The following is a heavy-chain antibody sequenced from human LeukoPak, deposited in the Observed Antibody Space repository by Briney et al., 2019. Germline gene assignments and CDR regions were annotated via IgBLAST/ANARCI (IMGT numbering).Heavy chain of an antibody. D-gene: IGHD3-10*01. Sequence: SQTLSLTCASSGDSLSSQSNALSWIRQPPRSGLEWVGRTYCMSKWYYDYAVSMKSQVTMIPDTSQNQFFLPLSSVTPEDTAVYSCAHGLSGAGFNYWGQGNLTPVSS. CDR2: TYCMSKWYY. CDR1: GDSLSSQSNA. V-gene: IGHV6-1*01. J-gene: IGHJ4*02. CDR3: AHGLSGAGFNY.